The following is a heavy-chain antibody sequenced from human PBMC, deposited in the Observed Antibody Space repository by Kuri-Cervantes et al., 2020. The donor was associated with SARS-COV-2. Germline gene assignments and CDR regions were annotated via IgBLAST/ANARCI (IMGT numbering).Heavy chain of an antibody. J-gene: IGHJ6*03. V-gene: IGHV3-23*01. D-gene: IGHD3-16*01. CDR1: GFTFSSYV. Sequence: ETLSLTCAASGFTFSSYVMSWVRQAPGKGLEWVSYISSTGNTVYYGDSVKGRVTISRDNSKNTLYLQMNSLRAEDTAVYYCAKDGGNTIPPPYYYYYMDVWGKGTTVTVSS. CDR2: ISSTGNTV. CDR3: AKDGGNTIPPPYYYYYMDV.